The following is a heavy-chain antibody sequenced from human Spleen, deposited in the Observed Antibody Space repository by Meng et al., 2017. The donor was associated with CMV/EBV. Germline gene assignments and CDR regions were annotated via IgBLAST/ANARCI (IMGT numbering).Heavy chain of an antibody. CDR2: INHSGST. D-gene: IGHD1-26*01. J-gene: IGHJ5*02. V-gene: IGHV4-34*01. CDR1: GWSFSGYY. CDR3: ARGILRGESGFDP. Sequence: CAGYGWSFSGYYWSWIRQPPGKGLEWIGEINHSGSTNYNPSLKSRVTISVDTSKNQFSLKLSSVTAADTAVYYCARGILRGESGFDPWGQGTLVTVSS.